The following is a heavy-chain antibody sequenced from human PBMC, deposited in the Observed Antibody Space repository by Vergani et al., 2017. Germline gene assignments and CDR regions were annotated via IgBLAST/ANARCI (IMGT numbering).Heavy chain of an antibody. CDR3: ARRTLNDYGGKGYFDY. CDR1: GGTFSSYA. D-gene: IGHD4-23*01. J-gene: IGHJ4*02. V-gene: IGHV1-69*01. CDR2: IIPIFGTA. Sequence: QVQLVQSGAEVKKPGSSVKVSCKASGGTFSSYAISWVRQAPGQGLEWMGGIIPIFGTANYAQKFQGRVTITADESTSTAYMDLSSLRSEDTAVYYCARRTLNDYGGKGYFDYWGQGTLVTVSS.